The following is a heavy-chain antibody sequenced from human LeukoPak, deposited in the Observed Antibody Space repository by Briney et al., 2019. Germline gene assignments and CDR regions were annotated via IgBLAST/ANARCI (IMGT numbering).Heavy chain of an antibody. V-gene: IGHV1-69*02. CDR3: ATAGAASDFDY. Sequence: SVKVSCKASGGTFSSFTISWVRQAPGQGLEWMGRIIPILGMISSAQKFQGRVTITADKSTSTAYMELSSLRSEDTAVYYCATAGAASDFDYWGQGTLVTVSS. D-gene: IGHD6-13*01. CDR1: GGTFSSFT. CDR2: IIPILGMI. J-gene: IGHJ4*02.